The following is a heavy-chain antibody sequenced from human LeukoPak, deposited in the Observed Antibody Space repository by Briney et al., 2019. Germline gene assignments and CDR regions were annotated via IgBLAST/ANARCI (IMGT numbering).Heavy chain of an antibody. V-gene: IGHV3-33*01. CDR1: GFTFSSYG. D-gene: IGHD6-19*01. CDR3: ARTGVSSGSTHFDY. CDR2: IWYDGSNK. J-gene: IGHJ4*02. Sequence: PGGSLRLSCAASGFTFSSYGMHWVRQAPGKGLEWVAVIWYDGSNKYYADSVKGRFTISRDNSKNTLYLQMNSLRAEDTAVYYCARTGVSSGSTHFDYWGQGTLVTVSS.